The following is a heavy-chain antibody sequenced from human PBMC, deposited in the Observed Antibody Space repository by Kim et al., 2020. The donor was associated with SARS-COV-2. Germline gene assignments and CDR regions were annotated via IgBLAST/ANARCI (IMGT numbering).Heavy chain of an antibody. CDR1: GGSFSGYY. V-gene: IGHV4-34*01. CDR2: INHSGST. J-gene: IGHJ4*02. Sequence: SETLSLTCAVYGGSFSGYYWSWIRQPPGKGLEWIGEINHSGSTNYNPSLKSRVTISVDTSKNQFSLKLSSVTAADTAVYYCARILSYWGQGTLVTVSS. D-gene: IGHD3-9*01. CDR3: ARILSY.